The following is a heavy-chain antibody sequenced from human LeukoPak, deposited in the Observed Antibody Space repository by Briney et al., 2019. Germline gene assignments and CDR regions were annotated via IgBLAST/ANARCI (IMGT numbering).Heavy chain of an antibody. CDR1: GGPISSYY. CDR2: IYYSGST. D-gene: IGHD5-18*01. CDR3: ARGYSYGHPFDY. V-gene: IGHV4-59*01. Sequence: PSETLSLTCTVSGGPISSYYWSWIRQPPGKGLEWIGYIYYSGSTNYNPSLKSRVTISVDTSKNQFSLKLSSVTAADTAVYYCARGYSYGHPFDYWGQGTLVTVSS. J-gene: IGHJ4*02.